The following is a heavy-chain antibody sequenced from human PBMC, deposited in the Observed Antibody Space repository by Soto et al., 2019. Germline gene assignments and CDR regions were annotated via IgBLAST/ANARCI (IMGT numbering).Heavy chain of an antibody. D-gene: IGHD3-16*01. CDR3: ARWGTTGGLDV. V-gene: IGHV3-33*05. J-gene: IGHJ4*02. CDR1: GFTFRSYV. Sequence: QVQLVESGGGAVQPGTSLRLSCVGYGFTFRSYVIHWVRQAPGKGLEWVALTSYDGSNNFYGDSVKGRFTISRHNSRNTVELQMDSLRFEDTALYYCARWGTTGGLDVWGQGTLVSVSS. CDR2: TSYDGSNN.